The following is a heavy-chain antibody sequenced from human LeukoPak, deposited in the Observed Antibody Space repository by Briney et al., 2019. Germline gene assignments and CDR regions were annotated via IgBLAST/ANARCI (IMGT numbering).Heavy chain of an antibody. CDR2: ISYSGSA. J-gene: IGHJ4*02. CDR1: GYSISSGYY. V-gene: IGHV4-38-2*01. D-gene: IGHD5-18*01. Sequence: SETLSLTCAVYGYSISSGYYWGWIRQPPGEGLGWIGTISYSGSAYYNPSLKRRVTISLDTSKNQFSLRLSSVTAADAAVYYCARHPIGTAMVSYFDYWGQGTLVTVSS. CDR3: ARHPIGTAMVSYFDY.